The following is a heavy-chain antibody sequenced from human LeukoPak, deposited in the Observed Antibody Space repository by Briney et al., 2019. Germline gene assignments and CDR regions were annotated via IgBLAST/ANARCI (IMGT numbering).Heavy chain of an antibody. CDR2: INHSGNS. Sequence: PSETLSLTCSVCGGSFSGYYWRWIRQPPGKGLEWIGEINHSGNSNYNPSLKSRVTISVDTSKNRFSLKLNSVTAADTGVYYCARGLTHWGQGTLVTVSS. J-gene: IGHJ4*02. V-gene: IGHV4-34*01. CDR3: ARGLTH. CDR1: GGSFSGYY.